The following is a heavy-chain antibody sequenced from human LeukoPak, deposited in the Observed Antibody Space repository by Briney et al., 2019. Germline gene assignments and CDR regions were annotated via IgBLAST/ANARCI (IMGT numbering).Heavy chain of an antibody. CDR2: INPSGGST. D-gene: IGHD6-13*01. CDR3: ARDPGIAAAAPHYYYGMDV. Sequence: ASVKVSCKASGYTFTSYYMHWVRQAPGQGLEWMGIINPSGGSTSYAQKFQGRVTMTRDTSTSTVYMELSSLRSEDTAVYYCARDPGIAAAAPHYYYGMDVWGKGTTVTVSS. CDR1: GYTFTSYY. J-gene: IGHJ6*04. V-gene: IGHV1-46*01.